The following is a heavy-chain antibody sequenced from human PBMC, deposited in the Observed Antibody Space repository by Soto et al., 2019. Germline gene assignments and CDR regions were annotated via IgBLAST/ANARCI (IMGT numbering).Heavy chain of an antibody. CDR1: GYTFTGYY. D-gene: IGHD3-10*01. Sequence: ASVKVSCKASGYTFTGYYMHWVRQAPGQGLEWMGWINPNSGGTNYAQKFQGRVIMTRDLPTSTAYMELSSLTSDDTAVYYCAREVTMVRGARVYGLDVWGQGTTVTVSS. CDR2: INPNSGGT. J-gene: IGHJ6*02. V-gene: IGHV1-2*02. CDR3: AREVTMVRGARVYGLDV.